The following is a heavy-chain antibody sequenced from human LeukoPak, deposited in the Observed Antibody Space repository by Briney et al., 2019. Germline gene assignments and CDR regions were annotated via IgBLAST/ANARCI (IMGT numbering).Heavy chain of an antibody. J-gene: IGHJ6*03. Sequence: ASVKVSCKASGYILTDYAIHWLRQAPGQRPEGMGWMNGGNGNTKYSQKFQGRITLIRDTSAATAYMELSSLRHDDLAVYYCARGRGTSGSNRDFYYYYYMDVWGKGTTVTVSS. CDR3: ARGRGTSGSNRDFYYYYYMDV. CDR2: MNGGNGNT. D-gene: IGHD1-1*01. V-gene: IGHV1-3*01. CDR1: GYILTDYA.